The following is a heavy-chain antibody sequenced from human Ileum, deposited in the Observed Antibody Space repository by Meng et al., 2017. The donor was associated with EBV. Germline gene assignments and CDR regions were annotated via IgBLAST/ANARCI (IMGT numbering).Heavy chain of an antibody. V-gene: IGHV1-8*02. CDR3: ARGSGAGGRDWFDP. CDR1: GYTFINHD. D-gene: IGHD3-16*01. Sequence: QVQLVQAGAEVKTPGASVKVSCKASGYTFINHDIDWFRQAPGQGLEWMGWMNSNSGNTGYGQKFQDRVTMTRNTSISTAYMELSSLTSEDTALYYFARGSGAGGRDWFDPWGQGTLVTVSS. CDR2: MNSNSGNT. J-gene: IGHJ5*02.